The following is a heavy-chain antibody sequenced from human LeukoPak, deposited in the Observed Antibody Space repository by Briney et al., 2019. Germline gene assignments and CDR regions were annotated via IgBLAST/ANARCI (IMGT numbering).Heavy chain of an antibody. J-gene: IGHJ4*02. D-gene: IGHD3-3*01. CDR3: ARQSPSHYDFWSGYYHLLDY. V-gene: IGHV4-34*01. Sequence: SETLSLTCAVYGGSFSGYYWSWIRQPPGKGLEWIGEINHSGSTNYNPSLKSRVTISVDTSKNQFSLKLSSVTAADTAVYYCARQSPSHYDFWSGYYHLLDYWGQGTLVTVSS. CDR2: INHSGST. CDR1: GGSFSGYY.